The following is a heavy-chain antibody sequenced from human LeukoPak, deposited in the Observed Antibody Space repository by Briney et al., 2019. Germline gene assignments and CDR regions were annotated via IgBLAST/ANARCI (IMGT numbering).Heavy chain of an antibody. V-gene: IGHV3-11*04. Sequence: KSGGSLRLSCAASGFTFSDYYMSWIRQAPGKGLEWVSYISSSGSTIYYADSVKGRFTISRDNAKNSLYLQMNSLGTDDTAVYYCAREEEWELPDYWGQGTLVIVSS. CDR3: AREEEWELPDY. J-gene: IGHJ4*02. CDR2: ISSSGSTI. D-gene: IGHD1-26*01. CDR1: GFTFSDYY.